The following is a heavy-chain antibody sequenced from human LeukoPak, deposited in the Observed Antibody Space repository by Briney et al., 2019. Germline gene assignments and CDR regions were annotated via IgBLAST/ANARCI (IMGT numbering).Heavy chain of an antibody. CDR1: GGSISSGGYY. CDR2: IYTSGST. J-gene: IGHJ4*02. V-gene: IGHV4-61*02. D-gene: IGHD6-19*01. Sequence: SETLSLTCTVSGGSISSGGYYWSWIRQPPGKGLEWIGRIYTSGSTNYNPSLKSRVTISVDTSKNQFSLKLSSVTAADTAVYYCARRSLAVADDYWGQGTLVTVSS. CDR3: ARRSLAVADDY.